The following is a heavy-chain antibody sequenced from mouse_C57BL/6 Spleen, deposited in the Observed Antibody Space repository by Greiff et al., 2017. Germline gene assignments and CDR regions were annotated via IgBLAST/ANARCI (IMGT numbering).Heavy chain of an antibody. CDR3: ARYRLITTNYFDY. D-gene: IGHD1-1*01. Sequence: VQLQQSGPELVKPGASVKMSCKASGYTFTDYNMHWVKQSHGKSLEWIGYINPNNGGTSYNQKFKGKATLTVNKSSSTAYMELRSLTSEDSAVYYCARYRLITTNYFDYWGQGTTLTVSS. V-gene: IGHV1-22*01. CDR2: INPNNGGT. CDR1: GYTFTDYN. J-gene: IGHJ2*01.